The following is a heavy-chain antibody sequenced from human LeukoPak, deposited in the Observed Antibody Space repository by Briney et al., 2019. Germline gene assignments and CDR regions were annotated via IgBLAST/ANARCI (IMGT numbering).Heavy chain of an antibody. V-gene: IGHV4-39*01. D-gene: IGHD1-26*01. Sequence: PSETLSLTCTVSGGSISSSSYYWGWIRQPPGKGLEWIGSIYYSGSTYYNPSLESRVTISVDTSKNQFSLKLSSVTAADTAVYYCARQSSGLDYWGQGTLVTVSS. CDR2: IYYSGST. J-gene: IGHJ4*02. CDR1: GGSISSSSYY. CDR3: ARQSSGLDY.